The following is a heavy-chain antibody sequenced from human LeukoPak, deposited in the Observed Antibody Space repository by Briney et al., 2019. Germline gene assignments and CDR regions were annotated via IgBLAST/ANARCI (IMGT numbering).Heavy chain of an antibody. CDR2: IIPIFGTA. CDR1: GGTFSSYA. V-gene: IGHV1-69*05. CDR3: ARGGYSSGWLHFDY. J-gene: IGHJ4*02. D-gene: IGHD6-19*01. Sequence: GASVKVSCKASGGTFSSYAISWVRQAPGQGLEWMGGIIPIFGTANYAQKFQGRVTITTDESTSTAYMELSSLRSEDTAVYYCARGGYSSGWLHFDYWGQGTPVTVSS.